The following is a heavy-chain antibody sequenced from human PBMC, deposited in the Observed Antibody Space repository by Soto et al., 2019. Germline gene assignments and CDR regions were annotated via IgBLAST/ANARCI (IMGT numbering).Heavy chain of an antibody. CDR1: GFTFSSYA. CDR2: ISYDGSNK. Sequence: QVQLVESGGGVVQPGRSLRLSCAASGFTFSSYAMHWVRQAPGKGLEWVAVISYDGSNKYYADSVKGRFTISRDNSKNTLYLQMSSLRAEDTAVYYCARDLGGYSSGCDYWGQGTLVTVSS. V-gene: IGHV3-30-3*01. D-gene: IGHD6-19*01. J-gene: IGHJ4*02. CDR3: ARDLGGYSSGCDY.